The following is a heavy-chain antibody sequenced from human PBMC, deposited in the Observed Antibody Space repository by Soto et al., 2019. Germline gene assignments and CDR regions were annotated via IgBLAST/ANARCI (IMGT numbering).Heavy chain of an antibody. CDR2: IYPDVGST. J-gene: IGHJ5*02. CDR1: GYTFIRYY. CDR3: ARGSPSSSRLGWLDP. D-gene: IGHD2-2*01. V-gene: IGHV1-46*01. Sequence: QVQLVQSGAEVKKPRASVKVSCKASGYTFIRYYMSWVRQAPGQGLEWMGKIYPDVGSTVYSQKFQDIITMTTATSQTTVYLELIRLISEDTAMYYCARGSPSSSRLGWLDPWGQGTLVTVSS.